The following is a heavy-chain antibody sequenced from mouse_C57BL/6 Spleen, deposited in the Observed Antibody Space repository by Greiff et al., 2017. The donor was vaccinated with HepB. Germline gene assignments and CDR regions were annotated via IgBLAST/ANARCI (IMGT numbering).Heavy chain of an antibody. V-gene: IGHV1-59*01. D-gene: IGHD2-4*01. CDR3: ARGIYDYAWFAY. J-gene: IGHJ3*01. CDR1: GYTFTSYW. CDR2: IDPSDSYT. Sequence: QVQLKQPGAELVRPGTSVKLSCKASGYTFTSYWMHWVKQRPGQGLEWIGVIDPSDSYTNYNQKFKGKATLTVDTSSSTAYMQLSSLTSEDSAVYYCARGIYDYAWFAYWGQGTLVTVSA.